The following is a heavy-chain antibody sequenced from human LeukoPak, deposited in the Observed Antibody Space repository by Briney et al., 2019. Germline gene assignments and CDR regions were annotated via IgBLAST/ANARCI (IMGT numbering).Heavy chain of an antibody. D-gene: IGHD4-17*01. V-gene: IGHV5-51*01. CDR1: GYSFTNYW. CDR3: ARHRPPTVTTPGDYFDY. CDR2: IYPGDSDT. Sequence: GESLKISCKGSGYSFTNYWIGWVRQMPGKGLEWMGIIYPGDSDTRYSPSFQGQVTISADKSISAAYLQWSSLKASDTAMYYCARHRPPTVTTPGDYFDYWGQGTLVTVSS. J-gene: IGHJ4*02.